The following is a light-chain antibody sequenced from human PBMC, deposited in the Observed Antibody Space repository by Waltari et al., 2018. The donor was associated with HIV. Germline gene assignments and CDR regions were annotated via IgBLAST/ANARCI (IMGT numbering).Light chain of an antibody. J-gene: IGKJ2*01. Sequence: IQPTQPTSSLSASVGERVTITCRASQSITTYFNWYQQKPGKAPKRLIFAVSTLQGGVPSRFSGSGSGTDFTLTINNLQPEDFATYYCQQAYSAPYTFGLGTKLEIK. CDR2: AVS. V-gene: IGKV1-39*01. CDR1: QSITTY. CDR3: QQAYSAPYT.